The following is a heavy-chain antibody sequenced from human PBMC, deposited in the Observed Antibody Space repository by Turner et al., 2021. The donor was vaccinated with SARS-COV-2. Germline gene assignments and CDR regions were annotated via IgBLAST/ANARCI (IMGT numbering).Heavy chain of an antibody. CDR2: IRGSGGST. V-gene: IGHV3-23*01. CDR3: VVPAAVMWATMGAFDI. J-gene: IGHJ3*02. D-gene: IGHD5-12*01. Sequence: EVKLLESGGGLVPPGGSLRLSCAASGFTFSNYAMSWVRQAPEKGLECVAAIRGSGGSTFYADSVKGRFTISRDNSKNTLYLQMNSLRAEDTAVYYCVVPAAVMWATMGAFDIWGQGTMVTVSS. CDR1: GFTFSNYA.